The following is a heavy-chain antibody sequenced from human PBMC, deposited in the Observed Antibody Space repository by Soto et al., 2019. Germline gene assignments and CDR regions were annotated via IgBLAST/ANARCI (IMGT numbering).Heavy chain of an antibody. CDR2: ISGSGGST. Sequence: GGSLRLSCAASGFTFSSYAMSWVRQAPGKGLEWVSAISGSGGSTYYADSVKGRFTISRDNSKNTLYLQMNSLRAEDTAVYYCAGFSSGWYDPWYFDLWGRGTLVTVSS. J-gene: IGHJ2*01. V-gene: IGHV3-23*01. D-gene: IGHD6-19*01. CDR3: AGFSSGWYDPWYFDL. CDR1: GFTFSSYA.